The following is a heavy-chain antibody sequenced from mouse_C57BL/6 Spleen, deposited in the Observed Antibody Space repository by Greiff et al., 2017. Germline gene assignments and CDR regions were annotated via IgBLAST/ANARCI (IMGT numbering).Heavy chain of an antibody. CDR2: ISHKYGTT. J-gene: IGHJ3*01. CDR3: AKIPDYDGAY. V-gene: IGHV1-39*01. CDR1: GYSFTDYN. D-gene: IGHD2-4*01. Sequence: VQLQQSGPELVKPGASVKISCKASGYSFTDYNRNWVQQSNGKSLEWIGVISHKYGTTSYNQKFNGKATLTVEQSSSRDYMQLNSLTSEDSAVYYCAKIPDYDGAYWGQGTPVTVSA.